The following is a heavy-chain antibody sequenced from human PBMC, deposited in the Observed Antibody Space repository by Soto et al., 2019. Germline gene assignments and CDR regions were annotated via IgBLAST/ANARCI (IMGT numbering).Heavy chain of an antibody. CDR1: EFTFSSYG. Sequence: QVQLVESGGGVVQPGRSLRLSCAASEFTFSSYGKHWVRQAPGKGLEWVAVIWYDGSNKYYADSVKGRFTISRDNSKNTLYLQMNSLRAEDTAVYYCARGRVAAAGDAIDYWGQGTLVTVSS. CDR2: IWYDGSNK. J-gene: IGHJ4*02. V-gene: IGHV3-33*01. CDR3: ARGRVAAAGDAIDY. D-gene: IGHD6-13*01.